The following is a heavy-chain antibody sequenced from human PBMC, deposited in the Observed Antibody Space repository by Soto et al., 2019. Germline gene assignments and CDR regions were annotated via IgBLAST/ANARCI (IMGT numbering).Heavy chain of an antibody. CDR2: ISSSSSTI. Sequence: EVQLVESGGGLVQPGGSLRLSCAASGFTFSSYSMNWVRQAPGKGLEWVSYISSSSSTIYYADSVKGRFTISRDNAKNSLYLQMNSLRAEDTAVYYCARDRRVGPAAPFDYWGQRTLVTVSS. D-gene: IGHD2-2*01. J-gene: IGHJ4*02. CDR3: ARDRRVGPAAPFDY. CDR1: GFTFSSYS. V-gene: IGHV3-48*01.